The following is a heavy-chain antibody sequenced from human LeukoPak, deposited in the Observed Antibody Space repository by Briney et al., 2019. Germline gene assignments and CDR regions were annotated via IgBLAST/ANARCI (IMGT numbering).Heavy chain of an antibody. CDR1: GFTFSSYA. Sequence: PGGSLRLSCAASGFTFSSYAMSWVRQAPGKGLELVSAISGSGGSTYYADSVKGRFTISRDNSKNTLYLQMNSLIAEDTAVYYCAKSGYNRFDYWGQGTRVTVSS. D-gene: IGHD5-24*01. V-gene: IGHV3-23*01. CDR3: AKSGYNRFDY. CDR2: ISGSGGST. J-gene: IGHJ4*02.